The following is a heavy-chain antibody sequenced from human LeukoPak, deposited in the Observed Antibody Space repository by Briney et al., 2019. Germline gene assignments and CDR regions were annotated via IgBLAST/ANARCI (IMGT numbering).Heavy chain of an antibody. J-gene: IGHJ3*02. CDR3: ARDRLGEMRDAFDI. D-gene: IGHD2-21*01. Sequence: SGGSLRLSCAASGFTFSNAWMSWVRQAPGKGLEWVAFIRYHGSDKYYADSVKGRFTISRDNSKNMLYLQMNSLRAEDTAVYYCARDRLGEMRDAFDIWGQGTMVTVSS. CDR1: GFTFSNAW. CDR2: IRYHGSDK. V-gene: IGHV3-30*02.